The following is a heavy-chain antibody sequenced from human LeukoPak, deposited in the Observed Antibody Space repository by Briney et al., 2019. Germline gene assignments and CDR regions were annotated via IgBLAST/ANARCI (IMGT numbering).Heavy chain of an antibody. CDR3: ARDRALRGYDLYDY. Sequence: PGGSLRLSCAASGFTFSNYWMGWVRQAPGKGLEWVANIKQDGSEIYYVDSVKGRFTISRDTAKDSLYLQMNSLRAEDTAVYYCARDRALRGYDLYDYWGQGTLVTVSS. V-gene: IGHV3-7*01. CDR2: IKQDGSEI. D-gene: IGHD5-12*01. J-gene: IGHJ4*02. CDR1: GFTFSNYW.